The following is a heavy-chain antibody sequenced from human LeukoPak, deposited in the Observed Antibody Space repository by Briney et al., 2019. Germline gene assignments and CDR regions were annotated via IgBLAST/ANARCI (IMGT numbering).Heavy chain of an antibody. CDR1: GDTFRSYA. Sequence: SVKVSCKASGDTFRSYAISWVRQAPGQGLEGMGRIIPIIGIANYAQKFQGRVTITADKSTSTVYMDLSSLRSEDTAVYYCARDDIVATIGAFDYWGQGTLVTVSS. V-gene: IGHV1-69*04. D-gene: IGHD5-12*01. CDR3: ARDDIVATIGAFDY. J-gene: IGHJ4*02. CDR2: IIPIIGIA.